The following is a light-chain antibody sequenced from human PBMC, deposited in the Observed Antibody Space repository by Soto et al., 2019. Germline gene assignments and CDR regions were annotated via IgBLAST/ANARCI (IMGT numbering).Light chain of an antibody. V-gene: IGKV1-5*01. CDR3: QEYHSYT. CDR2: DAF. CDR1: QSISSW. J-gene: IGKJ2*01. Sequence: DIQMTQSPSTLSASVGDRVTITCRASQSISSWLAWYQHKPGEAPKLLIYDAFSLESGVPSRFSGSRSGTEFTLTSRSLQPDDFATYYCQEYHSYTFGQGTKLEIK.